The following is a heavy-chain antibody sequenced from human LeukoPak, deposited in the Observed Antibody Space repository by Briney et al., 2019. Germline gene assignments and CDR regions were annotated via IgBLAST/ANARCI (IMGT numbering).Heavy chain of an antibody. CDR2: INQVGSDK. CDR1: GFTFGSYW. D-gene: IGHD1-26*01. Sequence: TGGSLRLSCAASGFTFGSYWMSWVRQAPGKGLEWVANINQVGSDKYYVDSVKGRFTISRDNVKNSLYLQMNSLRAEDTAVYYCAAGRLVGTIPAEYFHRWGQGTLVTVSS. V-gene: IGHV3-7*02. CDR3: AAGRLVGTIPAEYFHR. J-gene: IGHJ1*01.